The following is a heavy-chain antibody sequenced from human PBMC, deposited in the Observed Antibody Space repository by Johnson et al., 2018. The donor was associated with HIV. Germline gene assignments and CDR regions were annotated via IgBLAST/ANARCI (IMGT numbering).Heavy chain of an antibody. CDR2: IRFDGSNK. CDR1: GFTVSSNY. J-gene: IGHJ3*02. CDR3: ARDVASVYGSGDHAFDI. D-gene: IGHD3-10*01. V-gene: IGHV3-30*02. Sequence: QMLLVESGGGLVKPGGSLRLSCAVSGFTVSSNYMSWVRQAPGKGLEWVAFIRFDGSNKYYADSVKGRFTISRDNSKNTLYLQMNSLRAEDTAVYYCARDVASVYGSGDHAFDIWGQGTMVTVSS.